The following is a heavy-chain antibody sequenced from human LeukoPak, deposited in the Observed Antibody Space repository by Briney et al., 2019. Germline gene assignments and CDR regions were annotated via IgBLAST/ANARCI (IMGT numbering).Heavy chain of an antibody. CDR3: ARDRRYYDSSGYGYAFDI. V-gene: IGHV4-59*01. D-gene: IGHD3-22*01. J-gene: IGHJ3*02. CDR1: GGSISSYY. Sequence: SETLSLTCTVSGGSISSYYWSWIRQPPGKGLEWIGYIYYSGSTNYNPSLKSRVTISVDTSKNQFSLKLSSVTAADTAVYYCARDRRYYDSSGYGYAFDIWGQGTMVTVSS. CDR2: IYYSGST.